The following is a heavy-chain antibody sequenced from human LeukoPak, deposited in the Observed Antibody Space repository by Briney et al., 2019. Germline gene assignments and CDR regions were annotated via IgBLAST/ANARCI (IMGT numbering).Heavy chain of an antibody. CDR3: ARFARAGLGFDY. CDR1: GGSISSSRYY. Sequence: PSETLSLTCTASGGSISSSRYYWGWIRQPPGKGLEWIGSIYYSGSTYYNPSLKSRVTISVDTSKNQFSLKLSSVTAADTAVYYCARFARAGLGFDYWGQGTLVTVSS. D-gene: IGHD6-19*01. V-gene: IGHV4-39*01. CDR2: IYYSGST. J-gene: IGHJ4*02.